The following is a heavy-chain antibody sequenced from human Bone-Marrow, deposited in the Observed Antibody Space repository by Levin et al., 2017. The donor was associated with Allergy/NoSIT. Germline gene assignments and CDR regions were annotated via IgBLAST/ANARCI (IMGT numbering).Heavy chain of an antibody. V-gene: IGHV2-5*02. CDR1: GFSLSTNRVG. J-gene: IGHJ6*03. Sequence: KMSGPTLVKPTQTLTLTCTFSGFSLSTNRVGVGWIRQPPGKALEWLALIYWDDDKRYSPSLATRLTITKDTSKNQVVLTMTNMDPVDTATYYCVYRGGGQQLAKYYSYSYIDVWGKGTTVTVSS. D-gene: IGHD6-13*01. CDR2: IYWDDDK. CDR3: VYRGGGQQLAKYYSYSYIDV.